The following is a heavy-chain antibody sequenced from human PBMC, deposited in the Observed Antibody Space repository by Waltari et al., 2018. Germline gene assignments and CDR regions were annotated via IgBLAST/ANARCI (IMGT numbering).Heavy chain of an antibody. CDR1: GDSISGSFG. V-gene: IGHV4-4*02. CDR2: IHGSGRI. CDR3: ARDRGRGLYLDS. J-gene: IGHJ4*02. D-gene: IGHD5-12*01. Sequence: QVQLQASGPGLVKPSGTLSVTCAVSGDSISGSFGWSWVRQTPGKGLEWIGQIHGSGRINYNPSLESQVTVSRDTSNNQFSLKLTSATAADTAVYFCARDRGRGLYLDSWGQGILVTVSP.